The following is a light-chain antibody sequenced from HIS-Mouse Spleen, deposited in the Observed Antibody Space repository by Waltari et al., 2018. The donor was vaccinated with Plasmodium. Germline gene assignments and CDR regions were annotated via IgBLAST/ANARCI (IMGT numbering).Light chain of an antibody. CDR2: EDS. CDR1: ALPKKY. Sequence: SYELTQPPSVSVSPGQTARITCSGDALPKKYASWYQQKSGQAPVLVIYEDSKRPSGIPEGFARASSGTMATVTIRGAQVEDEADYYCYSTDSSGNHRVFGGGTKLTVL. CDR3: YSTDSSGNHRV. V-gene: IGLV3-10*01. J-gene: IGLJ3*02.